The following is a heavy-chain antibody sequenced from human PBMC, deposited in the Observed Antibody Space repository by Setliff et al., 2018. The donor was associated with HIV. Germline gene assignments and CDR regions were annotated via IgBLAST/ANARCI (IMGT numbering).Heavy chain of an antibody. Sequence: ASVKVSCKASGYTFTSYAIHWVRQAPGQRLEWMGWINAGNGNTKYSQEFQGRVTITRDTSASTAYMELSSLKSEDMAVYYCATDPGYSSTWYSESFQHWGQGTVVTVSS. CDR2: INAGNGNT. D-gene: IGHD6-13*01. J-gene: IGHJ1*01. V-gene: IGHV1-3*03. CDR1: GYTFTSYA. CDR3: ATDPGYSSTWYSESFQH.